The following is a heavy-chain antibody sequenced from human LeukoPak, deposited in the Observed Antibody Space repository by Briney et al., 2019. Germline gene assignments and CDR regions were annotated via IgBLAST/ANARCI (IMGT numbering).Heavy chain of an antibody. J-gene: IGHJ4*02. CDR3: AKGTMVRGVMGTPFDY. V-gene: IGHV3-23*01. CDR2: ISGSGGST. D-gene: IGHD3-10*01. Sequence: PGGSLRLSCAASGFTFSSYAMSWVRQAPGKGLEWVSAISGSGGSTYYADSVKGRFTISRDNSKNTLYLQMNSLRAEDTAVYYCAKGTMVRGVMGTPFDYWGQGTLVTVSS. CDR1: GFTFSSYA.